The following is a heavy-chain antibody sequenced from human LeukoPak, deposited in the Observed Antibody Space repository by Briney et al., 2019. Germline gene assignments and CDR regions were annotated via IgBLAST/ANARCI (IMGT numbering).Heavy chain of an antibody. V-gene: IGHV4-39*01. CDR2: IYYSGST. D-gene: IGHD3-3*01. Sequence: SETLSLTCTVSGGSIGSSSYYWGWIRQPPGKGLEWIGSIYYSGSTYYNPSLKSRVTISVDTSKNQFSLKLSSVTAADTAVYYCARHPDFWSGYYGSYYYYGMDVWGQGTTVTVSS. CDR3: ARHPDFWSGYYGSYYYYGMDV. J-gene: IGHJ6*02. CDR1: GGSIGSSSYY.